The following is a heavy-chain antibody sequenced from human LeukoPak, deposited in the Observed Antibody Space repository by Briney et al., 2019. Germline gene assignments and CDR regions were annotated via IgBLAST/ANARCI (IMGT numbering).Heavy chain of an antibody. V-gene: IGHV3-21*01. D-gene: IGHD6-6*01. CDR2: ISSSGSYI. CDR1: GFTFSSYS. Sequence: GGSLRLSCAASGFTFSSYSMNWVRQAPGKGLEWVSCISSSGSYIYYADSVKGRFTISRDNAKNSLYLQMNSPRAEDTAVYYCARDEYASSPGYFDYWGQGTLVTVSS. CDR3: ARDEYASSPGYFDY. J-gene: IGHJ4*02.